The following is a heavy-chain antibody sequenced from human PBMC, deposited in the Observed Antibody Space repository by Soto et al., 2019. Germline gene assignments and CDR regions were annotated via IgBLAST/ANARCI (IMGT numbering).Heavy chain of an antibody. CDR1: GYTFTSYA. J-gene: IGHJ4*02. V-gene: IGHV1-3*01. D-gene: IGHD2-2*01. Sequence: ASVKVSCKASGYTFTSYAMHWVRQAPGQRLEWMGWINAGNGNTKYSQKFQGRVTITRDTSASTAYMELSSLRSEDTAVYYCAGGYCSSTSCSNPFDYWGQGTLVTVSS. CDR3: AGGYCSSTSCSNPFDY. CDR2: INAGNGNT.